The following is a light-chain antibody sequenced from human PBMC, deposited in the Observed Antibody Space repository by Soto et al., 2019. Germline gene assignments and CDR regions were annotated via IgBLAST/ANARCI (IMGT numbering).Light chain of an antibody. CDR3: QQFNSFPLT. V-gene: IGKV1-13*02. CDR1: QGIGSA. J-gene: IGKJ4*01. CDR2: DAS. Sequence: ASQLTQAPSSLSACIGDRVTISCGASQGIGSALAWYQQKPGKAPKVLIYDASSLKSGVPSRFSGSGSGTDFTLTISSLQPEDFATYYCQQFNSFPLTFGGGTKVDIK.